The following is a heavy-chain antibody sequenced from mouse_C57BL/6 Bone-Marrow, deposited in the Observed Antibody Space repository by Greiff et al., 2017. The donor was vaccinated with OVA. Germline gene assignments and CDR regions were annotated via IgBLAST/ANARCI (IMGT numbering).Heavy chain of an antibody. V-gene: IGHV2-9-1*01. CDR1: GFSLTSYA. CDR3: ARIDYAWFAY. D-gene: IGHD2-4*01. Sequence: VQLQQSGPGLVAPSQSLSITCTVSGFSLTSYAISWVRQPPGKGLEWLGVIWTGGGTNYTSALKSRLSISKDNSKSQVFLKMNSLQTYDTARYYCARIDYAWFAYWGQGTLVTVSA. J-gene: IGHJ3*01. CDR2: IWTGGGT.